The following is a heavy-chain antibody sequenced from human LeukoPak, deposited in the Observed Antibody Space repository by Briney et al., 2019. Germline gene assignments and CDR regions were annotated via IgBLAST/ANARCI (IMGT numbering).Heavy chain of an antibody. Sequence: SETLSLTCTVSGGSISSYYWNWIRQPPGKGLEWIGYIYYSGSTNYNPSLKSRVTISVDTSKHQFSLKLSSVTAADAAVYYCARDRWKTGTTEYYFDYWGQGTLVTVSS. CDR2: IYYSGST. J-gene: IGHJ4*02. V-gene: IGHV4-59*01. CDR1: GGSISSYY. CDR3: ARDRWKTGTTEYYFDY. D-gene: IGHD1-1*01.